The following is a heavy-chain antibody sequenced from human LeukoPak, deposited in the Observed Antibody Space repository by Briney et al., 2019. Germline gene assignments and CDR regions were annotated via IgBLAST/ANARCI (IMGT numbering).Heavy chain of an antibody. CDR1: GGSISSSGYY. V-gene: IGHV4-39*07. Sequence: SETLSLTCTVSGGSISSSGYYWVWIRPPPGKGLEGFVCLYYSGSTYYNTSHKSRVSISVDTAKNHLSLMLNSVTAADTAVYYCATQRGNSGNYFNWFDPWGQGTLVTVSS. CDR2: LYYSGST. CDR3: ATQRGNSGNYFNWFDP. D-gene: IGHD1-26*01. J-gene: IGHJ5*02.